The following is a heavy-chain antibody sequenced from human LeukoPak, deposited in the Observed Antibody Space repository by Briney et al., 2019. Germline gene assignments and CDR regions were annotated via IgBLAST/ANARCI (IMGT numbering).Heavy chain of an antibody. D-gene: IGHD2-2*02. Sequence: PGGSLRLSCAASGFTLGTYWINWVRQAPGKGLEWVANIKQDGSEKYYVDSVKGRFTMSRDNAKKSVYLQMNSLRAEDTAVYYCARGSYTLYNGMDVWGQGTTVTVAS. J-gene: IGHJ6*02. CDR3: ARGSYTLYNGMDV. CDR2: IKQDGSEK. CDR1: GFTLGTYW. V-gene: IGHV3-7*01.